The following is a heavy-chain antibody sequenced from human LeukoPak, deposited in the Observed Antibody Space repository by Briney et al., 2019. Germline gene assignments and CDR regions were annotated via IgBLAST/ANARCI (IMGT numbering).Heavy chain of an antibody. CDR1: GGTFSSYA. CDR3: ARGMLVAAAGPSLRY. J-gene: IGHJ4*02. V-gene: IGHV1-69*04. Sequence: SVKVSCKASGGTFSSYAISWVRQAPGQGLEWMGRIIPILGIANYAQKFQGRVTITADKSTSTAYMELSSLRSEDTAVYYCARGMLVAAAGPSLRYWGQGTLVTVSS. D-gene: IGHD6-13*01. CDR2: IIPILGIA.